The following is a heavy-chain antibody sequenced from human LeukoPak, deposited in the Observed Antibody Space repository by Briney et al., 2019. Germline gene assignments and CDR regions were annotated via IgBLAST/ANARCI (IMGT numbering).Heavy chain of an antibody. V-gene: IGHV3-74*01. J-gene: IGHJ4*02. CDR1: GFTFSNYW. CDR2: IKSDGRST. CDR3: ARGGDSSNWYPGYFDY. D-gene: IGHD6-13*01. Sequence: PGGCLRLSCAASGFTFSNYWMHWVRQAPGKGPVWVSRIKSDGRSTSFADFVQGRFTISRDNRKNTLYLKMNSLRAEDTAVYYCARGGDSSNWYPGYFDYWGQGALVTVSS.